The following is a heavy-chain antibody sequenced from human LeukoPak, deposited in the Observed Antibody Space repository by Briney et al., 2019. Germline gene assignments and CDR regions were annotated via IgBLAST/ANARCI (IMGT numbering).Heavy chain of an antibody. CDR2: INHSGST. Sequence: SETLSLTCAVYGGSFSGYYWSWIRQPPGKGLEWIGEINHSGSTNYNPSLKSRVTISVDTSKNQFSLKLSSVTAADTAVYYCARGRGVRGVIDYWGQGTLVTVSS. CDR1: GGSFSGYY. J-gene: IGHJ4*02. D-gene: IGHD3-10*01. V-gene: IGHV4-34*01. CDR3: ARGRGVRGVIDY.